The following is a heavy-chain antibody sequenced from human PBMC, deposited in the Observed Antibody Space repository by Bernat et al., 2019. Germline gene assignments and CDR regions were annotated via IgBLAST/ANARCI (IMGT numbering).Heavy chain of an antibody. Sequence: EVQLVESGGGLVQPGGSLRLSCAASGFTFSSYWMSWVRQAPGKGLEWVANIKQDGSEKYYVASVKGRFTISRDNAKNSLYLQMNSLRAEDTAVYYCARDHINYDYWSGYRAYYGMDVWGQGTTVTVSS. CDR3: ARDHINYDYWSGYRAYYGMDV. V-gene: IGHV3-7*01. CDR1: GFTFSSYW. J-gene: IGHJ6*02. D-gene: IGHD3-3*01. CDR2: IKQDGSEK.